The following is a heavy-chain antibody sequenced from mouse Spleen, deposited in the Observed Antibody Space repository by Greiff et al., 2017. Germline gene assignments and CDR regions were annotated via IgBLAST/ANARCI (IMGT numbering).Heavy chain of an antibody. J-gene: IGHJ2*01. V-gene: IGHV5-9-3*01. CDR3: ASYDYGFDY. Sequence: EVQLVESGGGLVKLGGSLKLSCAASGFTFSSYAMSWVRQTPEKRLEWVATISSGGGNTYYPDSVKGRFTISRDNAKNTLYLQMSSLKSEDTAMYYCASYDYGFDYWGQGTTLTVSS. CDR1: GFTFSSYA. CDR2: ISSGGGNT. D-gene: IGHD2-4*01.